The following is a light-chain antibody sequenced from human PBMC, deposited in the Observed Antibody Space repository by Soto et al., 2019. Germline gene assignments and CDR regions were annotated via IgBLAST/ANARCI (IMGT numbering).Light chain of an antibody. CDR3: CSYAGTTTYV. V-gene: IGLV2-23*02. J-gene: IGLJ1*01. CDR2: EVT. CDR1: RSVVGSYNL. Sequence: QSVLTQPASASGSPGQSITISCTGTRSVVGSYNLVSWYQQHPGKAPKLMIYEVTERPSGVSNRFSGSKSGDTASLTISGLQAEDEADYYCCSYAGTTTYVFGTGTKVTVL.